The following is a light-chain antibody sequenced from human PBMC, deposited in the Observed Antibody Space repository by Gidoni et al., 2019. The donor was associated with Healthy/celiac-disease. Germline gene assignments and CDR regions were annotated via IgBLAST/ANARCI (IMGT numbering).Light chain of an antibody. CDR1: QSVLYSSNNKNY. CDR2: WES. V-gene: IGKV4-1*01. CDR3: QQYYSTTWT. J-gene: IGKJ1*01. Sequence: DIVMTQSPASLAVSLGERATINCKSSQSVLYSSNNKNYLAWYQQKPGQPPKRLIYWESTRESGVPDRFSGSGSGTDFTLTISSLQAEDVAVYYCQQYYSTTWTFGQGTKVEIK.